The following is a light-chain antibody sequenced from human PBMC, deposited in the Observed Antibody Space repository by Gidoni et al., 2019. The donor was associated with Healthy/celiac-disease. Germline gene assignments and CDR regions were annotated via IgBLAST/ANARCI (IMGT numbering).Light chain of an antibody. Sequence: EIVLTPSPATLSLSPGERATLSCRASQSVSSYLAWYQQQPGQAPRLLIYDASNRATGIPARFSGSGSGTDFTLTISSLEPEDFAVYYCQQRSNWPPGFGQGTRLEIK. CDR1: QSVSSY. CDR3: QQRSNWPPG. V-gene: IGKV3-11*01. J-gene: IGKJ5*01. CDR2: DAS.